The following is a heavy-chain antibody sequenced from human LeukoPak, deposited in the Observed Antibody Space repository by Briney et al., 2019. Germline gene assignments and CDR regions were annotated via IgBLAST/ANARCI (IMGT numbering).Heavy chain of an antibody. Sequence: PGGSLRLSCAASGFTFSSYWMHWVRQAPGKGLVWVSRINSDGSSTSYADSVKGRFTISRDNAKNTLYLQMNGLRAEDTAVYYCARHFWSGNNWFDPWGQGTRVTVSS. D-gene: IGHD3-3*02. CDR3: ARHFWSGNNWFDP. CDR2: INSDGSST. V-gene: IGHV3-74*01. CDR1: GFTFSSYW. J-gene: IGHJ5*02.